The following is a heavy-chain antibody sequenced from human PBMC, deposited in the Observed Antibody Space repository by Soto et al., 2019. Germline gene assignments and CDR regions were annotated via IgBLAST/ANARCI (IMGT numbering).Heavy chain of an antibody. CDR2: INHSGST. CDR3: ARGVVGSRDYYDSSPNWFDP. J-gene: IGHJ5*02. D-gene: IGHD3-22*01. V-gene: IGHV4-39*07. Sequence: SETLSLTCTVSGGSISSGGYYWSWIRQPPGKGLEWIGEINHSGSTNYNPSLKSRVTISVDTSKNQFSLKLSSVTAADTAVYYCARGVVGSRDYYDSSPNWFDPWGQGTLVTSPQ. CDR1: GGSISSGGYY.